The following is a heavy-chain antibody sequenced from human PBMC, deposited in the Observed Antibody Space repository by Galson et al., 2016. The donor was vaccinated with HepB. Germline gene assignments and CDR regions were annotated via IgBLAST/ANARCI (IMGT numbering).Heavy chain of an antibody. CDR2: IYYSGSA. CDR1: GGSVTSTSNY. Sequence: SETLSLTCTVSGGSVTSTSNYWGWIRQPPGKGLEWIGSIYYSGSATYNPSVKSRVTMSVETSKNQFSLKVTSVTAADTAVYYWGRLVSQHCSSTSCYNWFDPWGQGTLVTVSS. V-gene: IGHV4-39*01. CDR3: GRLVSQHCSSTSCYNWFDP. D-gene: IGHD2-2*01. J-gene: IGHJ5*02.